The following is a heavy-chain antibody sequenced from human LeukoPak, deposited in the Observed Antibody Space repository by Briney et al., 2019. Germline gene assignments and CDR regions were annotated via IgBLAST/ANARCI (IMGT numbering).Heavy chain of an antibody. CDR2: IRTSVSST. CDR1: GFTFSSYG. Sequence: GGSLILSCAASGFTFSSYGLSWVRQAPGKGLEWVSAIRTSVSSTYYADSVQGRFIISRDNSKNTLYLQMDSLRADDTAVYYCAKDLNNNGRGFDYWGQGTLVTVSS. J-gene: IGHJ4*02. D-gene: IGHD1-14*01. V-gene: IGHV3-23*01. CDR3: AKDLNNNGRGFDY.